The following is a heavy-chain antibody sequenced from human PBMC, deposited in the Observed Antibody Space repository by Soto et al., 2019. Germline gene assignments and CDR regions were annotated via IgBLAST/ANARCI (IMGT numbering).Heavy chain of an antibody. CDR3: VSPERRTSGNSLFGSMDV. D-gene: IGHD3-22*01. Sequence: SETLSLTCIVSGASIRSSSYCCGWVRQPPGKGLQWSGSVCSSGSSYYNSSLERRLTISVDTSKHRFSLNLDSVTASDTAVYYCVSPERRTSGNSLFGSMDVWGQGTTVTVSS. CDR2: VCSSGSS. V-gene: IGHV4-39*01. J-gene: IGHJ6*02. CDR1: GASIRSSSYC.